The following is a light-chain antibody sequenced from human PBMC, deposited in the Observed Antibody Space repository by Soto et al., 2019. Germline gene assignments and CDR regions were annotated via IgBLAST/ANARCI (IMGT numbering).Light chain of an antibody. CDR2: GAS. Sequence: EIVLTQSPGTLSLSPGEGATLSCRASQSVSSSYLAWYQQKPGLAPRLLIYGASSRATGIPDRFSGSGSGTDFTLTISRLEPEDFALYYCQQYATSPLTFGGGTKVDIK. CDR1: QSVSSSY. CDR3: QQYATSPLT. J-gene: IGKJ4*01. V-gene: IGKV3-20*01.